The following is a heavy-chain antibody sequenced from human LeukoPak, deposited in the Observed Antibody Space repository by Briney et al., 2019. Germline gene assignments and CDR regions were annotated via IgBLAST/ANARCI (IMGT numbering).Heavy chain of an antibody. Sequence: SETLSLTCTVSGGSFSSYYWSWIRQPAGKGLEWTGRIYTSGSTNYNPSLKSRVTISVDTSKNQFSLKLSSVTAADTAVYYCAREGLGSSSYYYYYMDVWGKGTTVTVSS. D-gene: IGHD6-13*01. CDR3: AREGLGSSSYYYYYMDV. CDR2: IYTSGST. J-gene: IGHJ6*03. V-gene: IGHV4-4*07. CDR1: GGSFSSYY.